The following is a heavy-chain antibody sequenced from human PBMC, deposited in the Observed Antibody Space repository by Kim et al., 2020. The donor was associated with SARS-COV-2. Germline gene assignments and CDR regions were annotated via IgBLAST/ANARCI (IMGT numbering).Heavy chain of an antibody. J-gene: IGHJ3*02. CDR1: GYSFTSYW. V-gene: IGHV5-51*01. CDR3: ARPPHIASSWYPMDDAFDI. Sequence: GESLKISCKGSGYSFTSYWIGWVRQMPGKGLEWMGIIYPGDSDTRYSPSFQGQVTISADKSISTAYLQWSSLKASDTAMYYCARPPHIASSWYPMDDAFDIWGQGTMVTVSS. D-gene: IGHD6-13*01. CDR2: IYPGDSDT.